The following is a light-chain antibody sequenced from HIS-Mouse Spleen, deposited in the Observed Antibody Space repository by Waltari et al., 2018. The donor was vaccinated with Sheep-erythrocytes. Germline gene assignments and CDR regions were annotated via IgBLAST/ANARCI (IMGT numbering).Light chain of an antibody. Sequence: MTQSPATLSVSPGERATLSCRASQSVSSNLAWYQQKPGQAPRLLIYGASTRATGIPARFSGSGSGTDFTLTISSLEPEDFAVYYCQQRSNWYTFGQGTKLEIK. J-gene: IGKJ2*01. CDR2: GAS. V-gene: IGKV3-15*01. CDR1: QSVSSN. CDR3: QQRSNWYT.